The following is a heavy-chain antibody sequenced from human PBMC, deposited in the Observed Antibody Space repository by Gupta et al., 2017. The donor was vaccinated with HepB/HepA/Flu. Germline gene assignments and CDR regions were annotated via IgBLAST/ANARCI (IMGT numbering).Heavy chain of an antibody. Sequence: EVQLVESGGGLVKPGGSLRLSCAASGFTFSSYSMNWVRQAPGKGLEWVSSISSSSSYIYYADSVKGRFTISRDNAKNSLYLQMNSLRAEDTAVYYCAREGGGGVIWAMADYWGQGTLVTVSS. CDR3: AREGGGGVIWAMADY. D-gene: IGHD3-16*01. CDR1: GFTFSSYS. J-gene: IGHJ4*02. V-gene: IGHV3-21*01. CDR2: ISSSSSYI.